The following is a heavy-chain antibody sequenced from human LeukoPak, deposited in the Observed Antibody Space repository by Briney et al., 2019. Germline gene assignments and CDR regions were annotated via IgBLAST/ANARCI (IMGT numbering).Heavy chain of an antibody. V-gene: IGHV1-2*02. Sequence: GASVKVSCKASGYTFTGYYMHWVRQAPGQGLEWMGWINPNSGGTNYAQKFQGRVTMTRDTSISAAYMELSRLRSDNTAVYYCASSYGDYAPLDYWGQGTLVTVSS. CDR3: ASSYGDYAPLDY. D-gene: IGHD4-17*01. J-gene: IGHJ4*02. CDR2: INPNSGGT. CDR1: GYTFTGYY.